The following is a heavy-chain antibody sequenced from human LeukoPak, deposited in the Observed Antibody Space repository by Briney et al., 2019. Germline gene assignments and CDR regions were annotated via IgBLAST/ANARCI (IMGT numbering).Heavy chain of an antibody. CDR3: ARDPYYYDSSGYEFGAFDI. CDR1: GFTFSTFW. D-gene: IGHD3-22*01. V-gene: IGHV3-7*01. CDR2: IKEDGSQK. J-gene: IGHJ3*02. Sequence: GGSLRLSCAPSGFTFSTFWMSWVREAPGKGLEWVGNIKEDGSQKHYVDSVEGRFTISRDNARNSLYLQMNSLRVEDTAVYFCARDPYYYDSSGYEFGAFDIWGQGTTVTVSS.